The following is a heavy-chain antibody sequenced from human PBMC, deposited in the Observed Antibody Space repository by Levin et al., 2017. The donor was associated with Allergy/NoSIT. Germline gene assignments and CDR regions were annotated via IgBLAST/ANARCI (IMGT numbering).Heavy chain of an antibody. V-gene: IGHV1-46*03. J-gene: IGHJ2*01. D-gene: IGHD2-8*01. Sequence: GASAKVSCKASGYSFTRHYMHWVRQAPGQGLEWMGIINPSSGSTTYAQKFQGRVTITSDTSTSTVYMELSSLRSEDTAVYHCARDPRAHCTLGVCYSFDLWGRGTLVTVSS. CDR2: INPSSGST. CDR1: GYSFTRHY. CDR3: ARDPRAHCTLGVCYSFDL.